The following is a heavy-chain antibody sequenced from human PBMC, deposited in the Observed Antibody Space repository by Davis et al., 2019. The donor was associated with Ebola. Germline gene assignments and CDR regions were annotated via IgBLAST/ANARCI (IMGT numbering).Heavy chain of an antibody. Sequence: PGGSLRLSCAVYGGSFSGYYWSWIRQPPGKGLEWIGEINHSGSTNYNPSLKSRVTISVDTSKNQFSLKLSSVAAADTAVYYCARGDYDILTGYHSPLIWFDPWGQGTLVTVSS. CDR1: GGSFSGYY. J-gene: IGHJ5*02. D-gene: IGHD3-9*01. CDR2: INHSGST. V-gene: IGHV4-34*01. CDR3: ARGDYDILTGYHSPLIWFDP.